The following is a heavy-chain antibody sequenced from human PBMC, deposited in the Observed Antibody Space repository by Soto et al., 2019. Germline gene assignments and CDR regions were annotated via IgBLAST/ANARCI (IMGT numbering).Heavy chain of an antibody. J-gene: IGHJ4*02. V-gene: IGHV4-34*01. CDR2: INHSGST. CDR3: ARGRFLEWLFKLDY. CDR1: GGSFSGYY. Sequence: ETLSLTCAVYGGSFSGYYWSWIRQPPGKGLEWIGEINHSGSTNYNPSLKSRVTISVDTSKNQFSLKLSSVTAADTAVYYCARGRFLEWLFKLDYWGQGTLVTVSS. D-gene: IGHD3-3*01.